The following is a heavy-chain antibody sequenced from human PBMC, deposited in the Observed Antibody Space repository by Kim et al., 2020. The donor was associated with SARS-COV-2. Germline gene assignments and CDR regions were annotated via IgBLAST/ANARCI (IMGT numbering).Heavy chain of an antibody. V-gene: IGHV1-69*04. Sequence: SVKVSCKASGGTFSSYAISWVRQAPGQGLEWMGRIIPILGIANYAQKFQGRVTITADKSTSTAYMELSSLRSEDTAVYYCARDDTMTGYYSQVFDPWGQGTLVTVSS. CDR3: ARDDTMTGYYSQVFDP. D-gene: IGHD3-9*01. CDR1: GGTFSSYA. CDR2: IIPILGIA. J-gene: IGHJ5*02.